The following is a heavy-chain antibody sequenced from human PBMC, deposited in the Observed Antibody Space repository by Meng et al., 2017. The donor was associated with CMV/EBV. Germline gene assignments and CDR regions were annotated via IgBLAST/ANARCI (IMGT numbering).Heavy chain of an antibody. V-gene: IGHV3-23*01. D-gene: IGHD1-26*01. CDR2: ITRSGDRT. Sequence: GESLKISCAASGFPFSNSDMNWVRQAPGKGLEWVSTITRSGDRTYYADSVRGRFTISRDNSKSTLWLQMNNLTADDTAVYYCAIPGQTGGYCTSWGQGAMVTVSS. J-gene: IGHJ5*02. CDR3: AIPGQTGGYCTS. CDR1: GFPFSNSD.